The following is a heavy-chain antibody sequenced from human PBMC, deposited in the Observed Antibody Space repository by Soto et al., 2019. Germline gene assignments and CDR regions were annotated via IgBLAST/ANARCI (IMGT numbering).Heavy chain of an antibody. V-gene: IGHV4-59*01. CDR3: ARERRDGYKHYFDY. Sequence: QVQLQESGPGLVKPSETLSLMCTVSGGSISSYYWCWIRQPPGKGLEWIGYIYYSGSTNYNPSLKSRVTISVDTSKNQFSLKLSSVTAADTAVYYCARERRDGYKHYFDYWGQGTLVTVSS. CDR1: GGSISSYY. CDR2: IYYSGST. J-gene: IGHJ4*02. D-gene: IGHD5-12*01.